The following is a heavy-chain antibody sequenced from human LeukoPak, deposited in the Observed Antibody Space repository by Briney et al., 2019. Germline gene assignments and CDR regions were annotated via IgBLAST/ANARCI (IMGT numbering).Heavy chain of an antibody. Sequence: ASVKVSCNVSGYTFTELSMHWVRQAPGKGREWMGGFDPEDGETIYAQKFQGRVTMTEDTSTDTAYMELSSLRSEDTAVYYCATLNGYDSSGYAYWGQGTLVTVSS. CDR2: FDPEDGET. CDR3: ATLNGYDSSGYAY. J-gene: IGHJ4*02. CDR1: GYTFTELS. V-gene: IGHV1-24*01. D-gene: IGHD3-22*01.